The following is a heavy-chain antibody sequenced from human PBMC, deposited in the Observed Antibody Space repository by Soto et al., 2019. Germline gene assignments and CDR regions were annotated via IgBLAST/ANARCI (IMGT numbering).Heavy chain of an antibody. CDR2: LWYDGSNK. Sequence: QVQLVESGGGVVQPGRSLRLSCAASGFTFSSSGMHWVRQAPGKGLEWVAVLWYDGSNKYYADSVKGRFTISRDNSKNTLYLQMNSLRAEDTAVYYCARDMTVVPAAMYYYYYGMDVWGQGTTVTVSS. J-gene: IGHJ6*02. V-gene: IGHV3-33*01. CDR3: ARDMTVVPAAMYYYYYGMDV. CDR1: GFTFSSSG. D-gene: IGHD2-2*01.